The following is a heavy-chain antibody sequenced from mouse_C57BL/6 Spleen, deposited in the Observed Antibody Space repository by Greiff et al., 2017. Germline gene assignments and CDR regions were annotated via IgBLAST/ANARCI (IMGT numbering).Heavy chain of an antibody. V-gene: IGHV3-6*01. CDR2: ISYDGSN. J-gene: IGHJ3*01. Sequence: VQLKESGPGLVKPSQSLSLTCSVTGYSITSGYYWNWIRQFPGNKLEWMGYISYDGSNNYNPSLKNRISITRDTSKNQFFLKLNSVTTEDTATYYCARTFYDGYPSFAYWGQGTLVTVSA. CDR1: GYSITSGYY. CDR3: ARTFYDGYPSFAY. D-gene: IGHD2-3*01.